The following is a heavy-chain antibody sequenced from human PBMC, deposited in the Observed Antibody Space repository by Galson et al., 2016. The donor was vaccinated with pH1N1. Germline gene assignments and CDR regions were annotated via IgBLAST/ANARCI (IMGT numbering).Heavy chain of an antibody. V-gene: IGHV3-7*01. CDR2: INEDGSVQ. Sequence: SLRLSCADSGFSLSTFWMTWVRQAQGKGLEWVANINEDGSVQHYVDSVKGRFTISSDNAKNSLYLQMDSLRVEDTAVYYCARAIAQGCSDWGQGTLVTVSS. J-gene: IGHJ1*01. CDR3: ARAIAQGCSD. D-gene: IGHD3-10*02. CDR1: GFSLSTFW.